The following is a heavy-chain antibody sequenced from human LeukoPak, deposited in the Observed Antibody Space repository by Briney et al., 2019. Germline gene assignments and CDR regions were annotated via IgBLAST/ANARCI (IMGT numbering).Heavy chain of an antibody. Sequence: GGSLRLSCAASGFTFSSYAMSWVRQAPGKGLEWVSAISGSGGSTYYADSVKGRFTISRGNSKNTLYLQMNSLRAEDTAVYYCAKDPPLYYDSSGYYPRDFDYWGQGTLVTVSS. CDR3: AKDPPLYYDSSGYYPRDFDY. D-gene: IGHD3-22*01. CDR1: GFTFSSYA. V-gene: IGHV3-23*01. CDR2: ISGSGGST. J-gene: IGHJ4*02.